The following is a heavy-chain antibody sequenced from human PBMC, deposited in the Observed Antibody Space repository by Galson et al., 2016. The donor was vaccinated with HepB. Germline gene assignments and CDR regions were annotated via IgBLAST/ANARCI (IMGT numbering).Heavy chain of an antibody. CDR3: AREPVRLADLLTGPPKNPDY. Sequence: SLRLSCAASGFTFSRYELNWVRQAPGKGLEWVSYLSSSGTTIYYADSVKSRFTISRDNAKNSLYLQMNSLRAEDTAVYYCAREPVRLADLLTGPPKNPDYWGQGTLVTVSS. CDR2: LSSSGTTI. V-gene: IGHV3-48*03. CDR1: GFTFSRYE. J-gene: IGHJ4*02. D-gene: IGHD3-9*01.